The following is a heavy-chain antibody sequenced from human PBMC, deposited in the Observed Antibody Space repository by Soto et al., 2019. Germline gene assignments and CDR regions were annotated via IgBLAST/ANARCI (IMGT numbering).Heavy chain of an antibody. CDR3: AIHLDYGGNAVYFDY. CDR1: GYSFTSYW. D-gene: IGHD4-17*01. Sequence: GESLKISCKGSGYSFTSYWIGWVRQMPGKGLEWMGIIYPGDSDTRYSPSFQGQVTISADKSISTAYLQWSSLKASDTAMYYCAIHLDYGGNAVYFDYWGQGTLVTVSS. V-gene: IGHV5-51*01. J-gene: IGHJ4*02. CDR2: IYPGDSDT.